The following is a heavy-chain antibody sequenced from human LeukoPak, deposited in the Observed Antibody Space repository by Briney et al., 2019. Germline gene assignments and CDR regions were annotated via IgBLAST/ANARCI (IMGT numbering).Heavy chain of an antibody. J-gene: IGHJ4*02. D-gene: IGHD1-7*01. CDR3: ARRKTGTMEDY. CDR2: INYSGNT. Sequence: SETLSLTCAVSGGSISSSSYYWGWVRQPPGKGLEWIGTINYSGNTYYNPSLKSRVTISVDTSKSQFSLKPSSVTAADTAVYYCARRKTGTMEDYWGQGTLVTVSS. V-gene: IGHV4-39*01. CDR1: GGSISSSSYY.